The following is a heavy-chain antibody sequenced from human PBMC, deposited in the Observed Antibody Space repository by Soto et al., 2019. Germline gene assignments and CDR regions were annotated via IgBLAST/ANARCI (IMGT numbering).Heavy chain of an antibody. Sequence: QVQLVQSGAEVKKPGASVKVSCKASGYTFTSHDIDRVRQATGQGPERMGWMNPNTGDTGYAQKVQGRVTMTRNTSNSTAYMELSSLSSEDTAVYYCARAGDCGNYVEAFDMWGLGTMVTVSS. V-gene: IGHV1-8*01. D-gene: IGHD2-21*02. CDR1: GYTFTSHD. J-gene: IGHJ3*02. CDR3: ARAGDCGNYVEAFDM. CDR2: MNPNTGDT.